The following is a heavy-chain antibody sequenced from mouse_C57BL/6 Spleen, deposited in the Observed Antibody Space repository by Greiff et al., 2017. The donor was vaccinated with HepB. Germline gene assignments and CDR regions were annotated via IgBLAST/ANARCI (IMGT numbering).Heavy chain of an antibody. Sequence: VKLMESGPGLVQPSQSLSITCTVSGFSLTSYGVHWVRQSPGKGLEWLGVIWSGGSTDYNAAFISRLSISKDNSKSQVFFKMNSLQADDTAIYYCARTGDGYLFAYWGQGTLVTVSA. D-gene: IGHD2-3*01. CDR2: IWSGGST. V-gene: IGHV2-2*01. CDR1: GFSLTSYG. CDR3: ARTGDGYLFAY. J-gene: IGHJ3*01.